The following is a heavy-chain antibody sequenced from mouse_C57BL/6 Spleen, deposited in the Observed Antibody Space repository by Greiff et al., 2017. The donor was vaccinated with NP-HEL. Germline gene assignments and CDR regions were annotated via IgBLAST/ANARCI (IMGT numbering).Heavy chain of an antibody. J-gene: IGHJ1*03. V-gene: IGHV1-50*01. D-gene: IGHD4-1*01. CDR2: IDPSDSYT. Sequence: VQLQQPGAELVKPGASVKLSCKASGYTFTSYWMQWVKQRPGQGLEWIGEIDPSDSYTYYNQKFKGKATLTVDTSSSTAYMQLSSLTSEDSAVYYCARRGGTGYFDVWGTGTTVTVSS. CDR1: GYTFTSYW. CDR3: ARRGGTGYFDV.